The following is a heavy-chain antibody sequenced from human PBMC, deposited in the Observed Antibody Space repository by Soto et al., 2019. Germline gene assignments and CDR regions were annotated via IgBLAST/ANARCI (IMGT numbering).Heavy chain of an antibody. CDR2: INPSGGST. D-gene: IGHD4-17*01. J-gene: IGHJ4*02. V-gene: IGHV1-46*03. CDR3: ASWKTTDDFGDYFDS. Sequence: QVQLVQSGAEVKKPGASVKVSCKASGYTFTSYYMHWVRQAPGQGLEWMGIINPSGGSTSYAQKFQGRVTMTRDTSTSTVYMELSSLRSEDTAVYYCASWKTTDDFGDYFDSWGQGTLVTVSS. CDR1: GYTFTSYY.